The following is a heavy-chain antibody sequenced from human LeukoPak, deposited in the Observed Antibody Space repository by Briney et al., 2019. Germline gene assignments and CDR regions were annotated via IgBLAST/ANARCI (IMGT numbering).Heavy chain of an antibody. Sequence: GGSLRLSCAGSGFTVSDSYMTWVRQAPGKGLECVSVTYARGDTHYADSVKGRFTLSRDNSKNTLNLQIDSLRPEDTAVYYCGKFRANWGLAFWGRGTLVTVSS. CDR3: GKFRANWGLAF. CDR1: GFTVSDSY. D-gene: IGHD7-27*01. J-gene: IGHJ1*01. V-gene: IGHV3-66*02. CDR2: TYARGDT.